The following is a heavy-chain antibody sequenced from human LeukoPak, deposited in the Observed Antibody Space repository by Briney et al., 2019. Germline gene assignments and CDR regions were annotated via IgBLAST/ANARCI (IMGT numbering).Heavy chain of an antibody. Sequence: SETLSLTCAVYGGSFSGYYWSWIRQPAGKGLEWIGRIYTSGSTNYNPSLKSRVTMSVDTSKNQFSLKLSSVTAADTAVYYCARGTRRRSYYFVDYWGQGTLVTVSS. J-gene: IGHJ4*02. D-gene: IGHD1-26*01. CDR1: GGSFSGYY. V-gene: IGHV4-59*10. CDR3: ARGTRRRSYYFVDY. CDR2: IYTSGST.